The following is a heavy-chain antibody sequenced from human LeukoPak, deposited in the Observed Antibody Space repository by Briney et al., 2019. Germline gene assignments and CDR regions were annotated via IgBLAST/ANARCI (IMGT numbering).Heavy chain of an antibody. CDR3: ARVYSGSYLGYAFDI. CDR1: GGSFSGYY. CDR2: IYYSGST. V-gene: IGHV4-59*01. J-gene: IGHJ3*02. Sequence: SETLSLTCAVYGGSFSGYYWSWIRQPPGKGLEWIGYIYYSGSTNYNPSLKSRVTISVDTSKNQFSLKLSSVTAADTAVYYCARVYSGSYLGYAFDIWGQGTMVTVSS. D-gene: IGHD1-26*01.